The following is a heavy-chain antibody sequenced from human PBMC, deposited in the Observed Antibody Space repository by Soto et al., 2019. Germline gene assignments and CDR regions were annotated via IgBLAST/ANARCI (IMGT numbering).Heavy chain of an antibody. CDR2: INAGNGNT. Sequence: QVQLVQSGAEEKKPGASVKVSCKASGYTFTSYAMHWARQAPGQRLEWMGWINAGNGNTKYSQKFQGRVTITRDTSASTDYMELSSLRSEDTAVYYCARSIVVVTALDYWGQGTLVTVSS. CDR3: ARSIVVVTALDY. CDR1: GYTFTSYA. J-gene: IGHJ4*02. V-gene: IGHV1-3*05. D-gene: IGHD2-21*02.